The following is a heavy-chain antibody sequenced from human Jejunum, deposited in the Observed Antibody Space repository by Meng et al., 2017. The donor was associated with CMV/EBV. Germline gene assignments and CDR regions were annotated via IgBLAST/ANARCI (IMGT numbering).Heavy chain of an antibody. Sequence: VSCGSVNSGSYHWNWIRQAPGQGLEWIGYIFYSGSTNYNPSLKRRVTISVDASKNQFSLSLSSLTAADTAMYYCARGPTQRLVPDHWGQGTLVTVSS. CDR3: ARGPTQRLVPDH. CDR2: IFYSGST. J-gene: IGHJ5*02. V-gene: IGHV4-61*01. CDR1: CGSVNSGSYH. D-gene: IGHD6-13*01.